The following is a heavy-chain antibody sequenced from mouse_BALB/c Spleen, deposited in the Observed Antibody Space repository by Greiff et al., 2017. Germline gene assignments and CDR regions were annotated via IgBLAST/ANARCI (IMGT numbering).Heavy chain of an antibody. CDR2: ILPGSGST. V-gene: IGHV1-9*01. D-gene: IGHD2-4*01. CDR3: ARGREYDYDEGMDY. J-gene: IGHJ4*01. CDR1: GYTFSSYW. Sequence: QVQLQQSGAELMKPGASVKISCKATGYTFSSYWIEWVKQRPGHGLEWIGEILPGSGSTNYNEKFKGKATFTADTSSNTAYMQLSSLTSEDSAVYYCARGREYDYDEGMDYWGQGTSVTVSS.